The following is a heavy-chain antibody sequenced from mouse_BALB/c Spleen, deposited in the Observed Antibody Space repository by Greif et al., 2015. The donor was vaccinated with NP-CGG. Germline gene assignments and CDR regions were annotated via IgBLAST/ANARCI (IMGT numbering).Heavy chain of an antibody. Sequence: LVESGAELVKPGTSVKLSCKASGYNFTSYWINWVKLRPGQGLEWIGDIYPGSGSTNYNEKFKSKATLTVDTSSSTAYMQLSSLASEDSALYYCARPTGDYWGQGTTLTVSS. CDR2: IYPGSGST. CDR1: GYNFTSYW. J-gene: IGHJ2*01. D-gene: IGHD2-10*01. CDR3: ARPTGDY. V-gene: IGHV1-55*01.